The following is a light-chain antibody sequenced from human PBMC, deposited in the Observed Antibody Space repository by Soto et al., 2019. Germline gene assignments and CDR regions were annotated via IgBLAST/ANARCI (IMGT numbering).Light chain of an antibody. CDR2: DVS. CDR3: NSYTTSNTRQIV. CDR1: SSDVGGYNY. J-gene: IGLJ1*01. Sequence: QSALTQPASVSGSPGQSITISCTGTSSDVGGYNYVSWYQQHPGKAPKFMIYDVSNRPSGVSTRFSGSKSGNTASLTISGLQVEFEADYYCNSYTTSNTRQIVFGTGTKVTVL. V-gene: IGLV2-14*01.